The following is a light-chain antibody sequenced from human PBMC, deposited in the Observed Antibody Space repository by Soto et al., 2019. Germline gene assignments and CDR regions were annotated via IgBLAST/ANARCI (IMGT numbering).Light chain of an antibody. Sequence: QSALTQPASVSGSPGQPITISCTGTSNDIGAYNYVSWYQQHPGKAPKLLSYDVTHRPPGVSDLCSGFKSGRTAPLTISGLQADDEADYYCSSYTSIIAVVFGGGTKLTVL. CDR2: DVT. CDR1: SNDIGAYNY. J-gene: IGLJ2*01. CDR3: SSYTSIIAVV. V-gene: IGLV2-14*03.